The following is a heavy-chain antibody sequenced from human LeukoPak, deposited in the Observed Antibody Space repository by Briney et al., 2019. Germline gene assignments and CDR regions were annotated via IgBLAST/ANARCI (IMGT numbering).Heavy chain of an antibody. CDR2: INPNSGGT. D-gene: IGHD6-19*01. Sequence: VASVKVSCKTSGYTFTGYYIHWVRQAPGQGLEWMGCINPNSGGTKYAQKFQGRVTMTRDTSISTAYMELSRLRSDDTAVYYCASAPVGLGSGWDWVPDYWGQGTLVTVSS. V-gene: IGHV1-2*02. CDR1: GYTFTGYY. J-gene: IGHJ4*02. CDR3: ASAPVGLGSGWDWVPDY.